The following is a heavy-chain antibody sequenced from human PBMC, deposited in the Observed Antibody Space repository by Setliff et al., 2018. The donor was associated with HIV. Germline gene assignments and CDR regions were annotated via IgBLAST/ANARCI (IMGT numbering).Heavy chain of an antibody. D-gene: IGHD2-21*01. CDR2: IHYSGGT. J-gene: IGHJ3*02. CDR1: GGSISSSSYY. V-gene: IGHV4-39*01. CDR3: ARLTYCGPNCQSVGIGRAAFDI. Sequence: PSETLSLTCTVSGGSISSSSYYWGWIRQPPGKGLEWIGSIHYSGGTNFNPSLKSRVTISVDTSKNQFSLKLSSVTAADTAVYYCARLTYCGPNCQSVGIGRAAFDIWGQGTRVTVS.